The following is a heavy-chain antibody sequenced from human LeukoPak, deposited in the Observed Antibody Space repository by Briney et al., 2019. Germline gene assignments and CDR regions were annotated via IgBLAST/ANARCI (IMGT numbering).Heavy chain of an antibody. Sequence: ASVKVSCKASGYTFTGYYMHWVRQAPGQGLEWMGWINPNSGGTNYAQKFQGRVTMTRDTSISTAYMELSRLRSDDTAVYYCARGYYYDSSGYYHAPSNAEYFQHWGQGTLVTVSS. CDR2: INPNSGGT. D-gene: IGHD3-22*01. J-gene: IGHJ1*01. V-gene: IGHV1-2*02. CDR3: ARGYYYDSSGYYHAPSNAEYFQH. CDR1: GYTFTGYY.